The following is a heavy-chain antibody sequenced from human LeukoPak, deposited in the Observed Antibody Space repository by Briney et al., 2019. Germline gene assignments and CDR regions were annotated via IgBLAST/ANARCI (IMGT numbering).Heavy chain of an antibody. CDR2: INPNTGGT. Sequence: ASVKVSCKASGYTFTGYYMHWVRQAPGRGLEWMGWINPNTGGTNYAQKFQGRVTMTRDTSISTAYMELSSLRSDDTAMYYCARDVLLAVPALDYCGQGTLVTVSS. CDR3: ARDVLLAVPALDY. J-gene: IGHJ4*02. D-gene: IGHD6-19*01. CDR1: GYTFTGYY. V-gene: IGHV1-2*02.